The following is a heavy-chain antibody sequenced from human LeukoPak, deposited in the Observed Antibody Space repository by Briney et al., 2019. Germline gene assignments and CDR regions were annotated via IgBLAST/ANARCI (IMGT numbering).Heavy chain of an antibody. J-gene: IGHJ4*02. Sequence: PSETLSLTCTVSGGSISSSSYYWAWIRQPPGKGLEWIGSIYYSGSTYYNLSLKSRVTISVDTSKNQFSLKLSSVTAADTAVYYCANIGADSSGYYFVDYWGQGTLVTVSS. CDR2: IYYSGST. D-gene: IGHD3-22*01. CDR3: ANIGADSSGYYFVDY. V-gene: IGHV4-39*01. CDR1: GGSISSSSYY.